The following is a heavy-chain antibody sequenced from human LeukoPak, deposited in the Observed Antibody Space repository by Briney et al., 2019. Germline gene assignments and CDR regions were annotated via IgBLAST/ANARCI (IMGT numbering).Heavy chain of an antibody. D-gene: IGHD2-2*01. J-gene: IGHJ3*02. CDR1: GYTFTNYG. CDR3: ARTRTRAFDI. Sequence: ASVKVSCKASGYTFTNYGITWVRQAPGQGLEWMGWISAYNGNTNYAQKLQGRVTMTTDTSTSTAHMELRSLRSDDTAVYYCARTRTRAFDIWGQGTMVTVSS. CDR2: ISAYNGNT. V-gene: IGHV1-18*01.